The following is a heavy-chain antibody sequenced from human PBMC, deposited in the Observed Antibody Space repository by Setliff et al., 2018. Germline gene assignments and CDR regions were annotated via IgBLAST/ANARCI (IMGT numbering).Heavy chain of an antibody. J-gene: IGHJ4*02. CDR1: GFAFSTYA. D-gene: IGHD3-10*01. CDR2: FYDSRGDT. CDR3: ARATAYYGSRSYYAFDY. Sequence: LRLSCAASGFAFSTYAVSWVRQAPGKGLEWVSIFYDSRGDTYYADSVKGRFTVSKDNSKNTMYLQMNSLRDEDTALYFCARATAYYGSRSYYAFDYWGQGTLVTVSS. V-gene: IGHV3-23*03.